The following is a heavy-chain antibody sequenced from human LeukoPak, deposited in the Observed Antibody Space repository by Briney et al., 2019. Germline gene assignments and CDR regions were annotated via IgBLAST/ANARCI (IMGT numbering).Heavy chain of an antibody. Sequence: GASVKVSCKASGYTFTSYYMHWVRQAPGQGLEWMGIINPSGGSTSYAQKFQGRVTMTRDMPTSTVYMELSSLRSEDTAVYYCARGATYYYDSSGEDAFDIWGQGTMVTVSS. CDR1: GYTFTSYY. D-gene: IGHD3-22*01. CDR2: INPSGGST. V-gene: IGHV1-46*01. CDR3: ARGATYYYDSSGEDAFDI. J-gene: IGHJ3*02.